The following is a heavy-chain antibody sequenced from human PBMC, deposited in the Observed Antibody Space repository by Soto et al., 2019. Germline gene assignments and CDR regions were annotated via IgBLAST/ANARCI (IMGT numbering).Heavy chain of an antibody. D-gene: IGHD5-18*01. CDR3: ARGDGYNYPDY. CDR1: GFTFSSYA. Sequence: QVQLVESGGGVVQPGRSLRLSCTASGFTFSSYAVHWVRQAPGKGLEWVAVISYDGSHKYYADSVKGRFTISRDNSKNTLYLQMNSLRAEDTAMYSCARGDGYNYPDYWGQGTLVTVSS. CDR2: ISYDGSHK. J-gene: IGHJ4*02. V-gene: IGHV3-30-3*01.